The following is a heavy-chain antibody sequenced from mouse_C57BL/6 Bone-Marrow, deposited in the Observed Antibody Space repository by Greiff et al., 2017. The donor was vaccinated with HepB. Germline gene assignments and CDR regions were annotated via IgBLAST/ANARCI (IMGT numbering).Heavy chain of an antibody. V-gene: IGHV1-74*01. D-gene: IGHD1-1*01. CDR1: GYTFTSYW. Sequence: QVQLKQPGAELVKPGASVKVSCKASGYTFTSYWMHWVKQRPGQGLEWIGRIHPSDSDTNYNQKFKGKATLTVDKSSSTAYMQLSSLTSEDSAVYYCAMEIFITTVVAPFAYWGQGTLVTVSA. CDR3: AMEIFITTVVAPFAY. CDR2: IHPSDSDT. J-gene: IGHJ3*01.